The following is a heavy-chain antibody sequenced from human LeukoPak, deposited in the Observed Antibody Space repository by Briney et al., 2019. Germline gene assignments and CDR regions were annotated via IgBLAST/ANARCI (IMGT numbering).Heavy chain of an antibody. CDR1: GYPFTRYD. J-gene: IGHJ4*02. Sequence: ASVKVFCRASGYPFTRYDIIWVRQATGQGLEWMGWMNPHCGNTGYAQKFQGRDTMTRHTYISTAYMDLRSLRSENTAVYYCAKVSGSRIAAENYWGQGTLVTVSS. CDR2: MNPHCGNT. CDR3: AKVSGSRIAAENY. D-gene: IGHD6-13*01. V-gene: IGHV1-8*01.